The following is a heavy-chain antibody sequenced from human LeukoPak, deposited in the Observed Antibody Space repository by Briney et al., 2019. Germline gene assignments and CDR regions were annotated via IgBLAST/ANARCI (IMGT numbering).Heavy chain of an antibody. CDR2: INHSGST. V-gene: IGHV4-34*01. J-gene: IGHJ4*02. CDR1: GGSFNTYS. Sequence: SETLSLTCAVYGGSFNTYSWTWIRQPPGKGLEWIGEINHSGSTNYNPSLKSRATISVDTSKNQFSLKLSSVTAADTAVYHCARDRGVDISMPDWGQGTLVTVSS. D-gene: IGHD2/OR15-2a*01. CDR3: ARDRGVDISMPD.